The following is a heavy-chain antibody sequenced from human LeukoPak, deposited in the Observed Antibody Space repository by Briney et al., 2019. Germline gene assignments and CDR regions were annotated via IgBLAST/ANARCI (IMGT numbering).Heavy chain of an antibody. Sequence: ASVKVSCKASGGTFSSYAISWVRQAPGQGLEWMGGIIPIFGTANYAQKFQGRVTITADESTSTAYMELSSLRSEDTAVYYCARLTDYYDSSGYDGNWFDPWGQGTLVTVSS. CDR3: ARLTDYYDSSGYDGNWFDP. CDR1: GGTFSSYA. D-gene: IGHD3-22*01. V-gene: IGHV1-69*13. J-gene: IGHJ5*02. CDR2: IIPIFGTA.